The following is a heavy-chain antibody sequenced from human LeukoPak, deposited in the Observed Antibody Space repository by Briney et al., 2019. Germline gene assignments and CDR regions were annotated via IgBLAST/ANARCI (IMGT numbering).Heavy chain of an antibody. J-gene: IGHJ3*02. CDR3: ATQELVPAALNAFDI. Sequence: PSETLSLTCAVYGGSFNNYYWSWIRQPPGKGLEWIGYLYESGTTNYKASLKSRVTMSVDTSKNHFSLRLSSVTAADTAVYYCATQELVPAALNAFDIWGQGTLVTVSS. D-gene: IGHD2-2*01. CDR2: LYESGTT. CDR1: GGSFNNYY. V-gene: IGHV4-59*08.